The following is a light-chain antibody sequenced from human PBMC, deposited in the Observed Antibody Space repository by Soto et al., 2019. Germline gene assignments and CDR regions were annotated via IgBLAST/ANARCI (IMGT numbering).Light chain of an antibody. J-gene: IGKJ2*01. CDR3: QQYFRTPQP. CDR1: QSVLYSSNNKNY. V-gene: IGKV4-1*01. CDR2: WSS. Sequence: DIVMTQSPDSLAVSLGERATINCKSSQSVLYSSNNKNYLAWYQQKPGQPPKLLIYWSSTPASRGHDRISSSEYRIHFTLTTSILQAEDVAVYYCQQYFRTPQPFGERTKLEIK.